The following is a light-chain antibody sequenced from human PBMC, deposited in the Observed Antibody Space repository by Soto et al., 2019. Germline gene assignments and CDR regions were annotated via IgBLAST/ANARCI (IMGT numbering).Light chain of an antibody. CDR1: SSDVGAYEH. Sequence: ALTQPASVSGSPGQSVTISCTGASSDVGAYEHVSWYQQHPGRAPKLILYDVNNRPSGVSNHFSGSKSGHTASLVISGLQANDEADYYCSSYSTTNILVFGSGTKVTVL. CDR2: DVN. J-gene: IGLJ1*01. CDR3: SSYSTTNILV. V-gene: IGLV2-14*03.